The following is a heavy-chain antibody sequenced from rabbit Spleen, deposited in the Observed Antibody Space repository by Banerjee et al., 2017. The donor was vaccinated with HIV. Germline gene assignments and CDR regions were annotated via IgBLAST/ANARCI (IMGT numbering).Heavy chain of an antibody. CDR1: AFSFSNKAV. V-gene: IGHV1S45*01. J-gene: IGHJ4*01. CDR2: INAITGKA. D-gene: IGHD8-1*01. Sequence: QEQLVESGGGLVQPEGSLTLTCTASAFSFSNKAVMCWVRQAPGKGLEWITCINAITGKAVYANWAKGRFTFSKTSSTTVTLQMTSLTAADTATYFCARHAGYAGFGYSTLDLWGPGTLVTVS. CDR3: ARHAGYAGFGYSTLDL.